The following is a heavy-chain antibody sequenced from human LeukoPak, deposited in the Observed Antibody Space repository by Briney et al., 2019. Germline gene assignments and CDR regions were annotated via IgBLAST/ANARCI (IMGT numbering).Heavy chain of an antibody. D-gene: IGHD3-22*01. CDR1: GGSISSYY. CDR3: ARETYYYDSSGYYP. Sequence: PSETLSLTCTVSGGSISSYYWSWIRQPPGKGLEWIGYIYYSGSTNYNPSLKRRVTISVDTSTNQFSLKLSSVTAADTAVYYCARETYYYDSSGYYPWGQGTLVTVSS. V-gene: IGHV4-59*01. CDR2: IYYSGST. J-gene: IGHJ5*02.